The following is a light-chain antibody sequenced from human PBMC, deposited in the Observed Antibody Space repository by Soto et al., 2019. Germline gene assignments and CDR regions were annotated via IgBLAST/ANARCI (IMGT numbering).Light chain of an antibody. CDR2: DAS. J-gene: IGKJ1*01. CDR3: QQYNSYSQGT. Sequence: DIQMTQSPSTLSESVGDRFTITCRASQSMSSWLAWYQQKPGKAPKLLIYDASSLESGVPSRFSGSGSGTEFTLTISSLQPDDFATYYCQQYNSYSQGTFGQGTKVEIK. V-gene: IGKV1-5*01. CDR1: QSMSSW.